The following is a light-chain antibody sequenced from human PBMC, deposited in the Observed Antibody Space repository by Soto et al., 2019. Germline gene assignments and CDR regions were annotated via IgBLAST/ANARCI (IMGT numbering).Light chain of an antibody. CDR2: SFN. Sequence: QPVLTQPPSVSGAPGQTVTISCTGSRSNIGAGYDIHWYQFLPGTAPKLLIYSFNKRPSGIPDRFSGSKSGTSASLAITGLQPEDEADYYCQSYDDSLSGSGVFGTGTQLTVL. CDR1: RSNIGAGYD. J-gene: IGLJ1*01. V-gene: IGLV1-40*01. CDR3: QSYDDSLSGSGV.